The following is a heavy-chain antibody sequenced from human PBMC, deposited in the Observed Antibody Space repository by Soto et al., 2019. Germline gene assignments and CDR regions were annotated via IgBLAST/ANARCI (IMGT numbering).Heavy chain of an antibody. CDR1: GFTCRISA. CDR2: LVVGTGNT. V-gene: IGHV1-58*01. D-gene: IGHD2-15*01. CDR3: ATGAYCSGGSCSDYYYYYYGMDL. J-gene: IGHJ6*02. Sequence: SVKVSCKTSGFTCRISAVQGVLQSGLRRRDGIGWLVVGTGNTNYAQKFQQRVTISSDRSTNTVSMELSSLTSEDTAVYYCATGAYCSGGSCSDYYYYYYGMDLWGQGTTVTVSS.